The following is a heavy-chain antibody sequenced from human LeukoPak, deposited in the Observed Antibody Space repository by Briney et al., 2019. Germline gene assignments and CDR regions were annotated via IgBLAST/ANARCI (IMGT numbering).Heavy chain of an antibody. CDR1: GFTFNSYA. V-gene: IGHV3-23*01. CDR2: ISGSGDST. D-gene: IGHD2-15*01. J-gene: IGHJ4*02. CDR3: AGGYCSGGSCYLKYYFDY. Sequence: GGSLRLSCAASGFTFNSYAMSWVRQAPGKGLEWVSAISGSGDSTYYADSVKGRFTISRDNSKNTLYLHMNSLRAEDTAVYYCAGGYCSGGSCYLKYYFDYWGQGILVTVSS.